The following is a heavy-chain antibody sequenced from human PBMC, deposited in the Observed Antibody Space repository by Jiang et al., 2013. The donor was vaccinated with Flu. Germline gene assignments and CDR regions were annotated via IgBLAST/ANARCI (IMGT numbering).Heavy chain of an antibody. CDR2: IYHTGSS. J-gene: IGHJ4*02. V-gene: IGHV4-39*07. CDR3: ARAQKYSGFELPYFDY. CDR1: GGSFSSDYYY. D-gene: IGHD5-12*01. Sequence: GPGLVKPSETLSLTCTVFGGSFSSDYYYWGWIRQPPGKGMEWIGGIYHTGSSYSRPSLKSRVTISVDTSKNQFSLKLSSVTAADTAVYYCARAQKYSGFELPYFDYWGQGTLVTVSS.